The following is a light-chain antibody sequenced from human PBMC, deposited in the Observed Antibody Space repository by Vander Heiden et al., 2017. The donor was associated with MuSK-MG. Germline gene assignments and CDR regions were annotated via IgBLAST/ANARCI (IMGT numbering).Light chain of an antibody. J-gene: IGKJ5*01. CDR2: GAF. V-gene: IGKV3-20*01. CDR3: QQYGSSPIT. Sequence: IVLTQSPGTLSLSPGERATLSCRASQSVSSSYLAWYQQEPGQAPRLLIFGAFNRATGTPDRFSGSGSGTDFTLTISRLEPEDFAVYYCQQYGSSPITFGQGTRLDIK. CDR1: QSVSSSY.